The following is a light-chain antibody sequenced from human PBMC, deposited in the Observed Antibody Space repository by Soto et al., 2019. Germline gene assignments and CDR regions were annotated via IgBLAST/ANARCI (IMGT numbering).Light chain of an antibody. V-gene: IGKV1-5*03. CDR3: VRYTNYCWR. J-gene: IGKJ1*01. Sequence: DIQLTQSPSPLSASVKDRVTITFRASQSISSWLAWYRQKPGKAPQFLIYKTSNLKSGIPSRFSGSGSGEELTRDISSLEPDDLAPDYGVRYTNYCWRVGRGTKVEI. CDR1: QSISSW. CDR2: KTS.